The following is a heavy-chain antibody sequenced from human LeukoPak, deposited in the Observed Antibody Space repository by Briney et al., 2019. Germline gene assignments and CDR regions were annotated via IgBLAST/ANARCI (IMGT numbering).Heavy chain of an antibody. CDR3: ARTEMATIHDAFDI. CDR2: INPNSGGT. V-gene: IGHV1-2*04. Sequence: ASVTVSCTASGYTFTGYYMHWVRPAPGQGLKWMGWINPNSGGTNYAQKFQGWVTMTRDTSISTAYMELSRLRSDDTAVYYCARTEMATIHDAFDIWGQGTMVTVSS. CDR1: GYTFTGYY. J-gene: IGHJ3*02. D-gene: IGHD5-24*01.